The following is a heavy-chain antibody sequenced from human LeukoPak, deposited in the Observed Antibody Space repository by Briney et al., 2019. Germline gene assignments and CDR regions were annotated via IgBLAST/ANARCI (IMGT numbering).Heavy chain of an antibody. J-gene: IGHJ5*02. CDR3: ARDPGSGWWGGFDL. CDR1: GFNFDHYW. Sequence: GRTLRLSCAASGFNFDHYWMTWVRHAPGKGLEWVANIKQDGSEKVYLESMKGRFTISRDNSRDSLYLQMNSLSPEDTAVYYCARDPGSGWWGGFDLWGQGTVVTVSS. CDR2: IKQDGSEK. D-gene: IGHD6-19*01. V-gene: IGHV3-7*04.